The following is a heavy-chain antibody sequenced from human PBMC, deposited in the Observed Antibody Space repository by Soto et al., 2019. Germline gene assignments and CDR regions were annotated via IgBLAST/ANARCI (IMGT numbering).Heavy chain of an antibody. CDR1: GYTFTSYG. Sequence: ASVKVSCKSSGYTFTSYGISWVRQAPGQGLEWMGWISAYNGNTNYAQKLQGRVTMTTDTSTSTAYMELRSLRSDDTAVYYCAIPPLYDSSGYAFDICGQGTMVTVSS. CDR3: AIPPLYDSSGYAFDI. J-gene: IGHJ3*02. V-gene: IGHV1-18*04. CDR2: ISAYNGNT. D-gene: IGHD3-22*01.